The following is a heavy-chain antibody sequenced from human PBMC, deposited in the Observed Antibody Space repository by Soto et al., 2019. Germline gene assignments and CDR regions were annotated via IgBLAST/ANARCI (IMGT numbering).Heavy chain of an antibody. D-gene: IGHD2-21*02. J-gene: IGHJ4*02. Sequence: LRLSCAASGFTFSNAWMSWVRQAPGKGLEWVGRIKSKTDGGTTDYAAPVKGRFTISRDDSKNTLYLQMNSLKTEDTAVYYCTTEEQTAYYFDYWGQGTLVTVSS. CDR1: GFTFSNAW. V-gene: IGHV3-15*01. CDR3: TTEEQTAYYFDY. CDR2: IKSKTDGGTT.